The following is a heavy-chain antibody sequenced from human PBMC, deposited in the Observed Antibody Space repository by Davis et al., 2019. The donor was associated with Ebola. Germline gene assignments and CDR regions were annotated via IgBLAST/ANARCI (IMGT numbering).Heavy chain of an antibody. CDR2: ISSSSSYI. CDR3: ARVKVVTTRDFDY. CDR1: GFTFSNAY. J-gene: IGHJ4*02. Sequence: GESLKISCAASGFTFSNAYMNWVRQAPGKGLEWVASISSSSSYIYYADSLKGRFTISRDNAKNSLYLQMNSLRAADTAVYYCARVKVVTTRDFDYWGQGTLVTVSS. V-gene: IGHV3-21*01. D-gene: IGHD3-22*01.